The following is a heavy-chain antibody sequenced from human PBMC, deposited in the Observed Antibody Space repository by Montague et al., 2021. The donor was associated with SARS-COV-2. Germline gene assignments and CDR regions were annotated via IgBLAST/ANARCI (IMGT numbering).Heavy chain of an antibody. CDR1: GGSISSPDYY. D-gene: IGHD3-3*01. V-gene: IGHV4-39*02. CDR2: ISYTGRT. J-gene: IGHJ3*01. Sequence: SETLSLTCTVSGGSISSPDYYWGWIRQSPGKGLEWIGSISYTGRTYYNPSLRSRVSFSMDTSKNHFSLKLTSVTAADTATYYCARGQVTIFAVLIMLPAAGAIDVWGQGTTVTVSS. CDR3: ARGQVTIFAVLIMLPAAGAIDV.